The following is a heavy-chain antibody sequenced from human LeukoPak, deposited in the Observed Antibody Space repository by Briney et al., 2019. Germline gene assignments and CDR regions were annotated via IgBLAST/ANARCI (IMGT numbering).Heavy chain of an antibody. J-gene: IGHJ5*02. Sequence: SVKVSCKASGGTFSGYAISWVRQAPGQGLEWMGGIIPIFGTANYAQKFQGRVTITADESTSTAYMELSSLRSEDTAVYYCAREGRVATIVSSSGYNWFDPWGQGTLVTVSS. CDR1: GGTFSGYA. CDR3: AREGRVATIVSSSGYNWFDP. V-gene: IGHV1-69*01. D-gene: IGHD5-12*01. CDR2: IIPIFGTA.